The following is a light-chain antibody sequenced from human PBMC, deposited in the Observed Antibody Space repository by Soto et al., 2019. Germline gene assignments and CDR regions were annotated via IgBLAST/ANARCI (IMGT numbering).Light chain of an antibody. CDR2: GAS. V-gene: IGKV3-20*01. CDR1: QSVSSSY. CDR3: HQYGSSPYT. Sequence: EIVLTQSPGTLSLSPGERATLSCRASQSVSSSYLAWYQHKPGQAPRLIIYGASSRATGIPDRFSGSGSGTDFTLTISRLEPEGFAVYYGHQYGSSPYTFGQGTKLEIK. J-gene: IGKJ2*01.